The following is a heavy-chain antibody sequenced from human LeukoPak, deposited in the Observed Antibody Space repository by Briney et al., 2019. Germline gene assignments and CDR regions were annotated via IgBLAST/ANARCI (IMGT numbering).Heavy chain of an antibody. CDR1: GDSVSSNSAA. CDR3: ARAAYCSSTSCYQYYFDY. V-gene: IGHV6-1*01. J-gene: IGHJ4*02. D-gene: IGHD2-2*01. Sequence: SQTLSLTCAISGDSVSSNSAAWNWIRQSPSRGLEWLGRTYYRSKWYNDYAVSVKSRITINPDTSKNQFSLQLNSVTPGDTAVYYCARAAYCSSTSCYQYYFDYWGQGTLVTVSS. CDR2: TYYRSKWYN.